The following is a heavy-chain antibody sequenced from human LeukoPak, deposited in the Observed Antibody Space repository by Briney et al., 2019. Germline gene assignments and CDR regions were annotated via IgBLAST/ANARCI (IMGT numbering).Heavy chain of an antibody. D-gene: IGHD6-13*01. CDR1: DYSISSGYY. CDR2: IYHSGST. J-gene: IGHJ6*03. CDR3: ARADYSSTWSHDYYYMDV. V-gene: IGHV4-38-2*02. Sequence: PSETLSLTCTVSDYSISSGYYWGWIRQPPGKGLEWIGSIYHSGSTYYNPSLKSRVTISVDTSKNQFSLKLSSVTAADTAVYYCARADYSSTWSHDYYYMDVWGKGTMVTVSS.